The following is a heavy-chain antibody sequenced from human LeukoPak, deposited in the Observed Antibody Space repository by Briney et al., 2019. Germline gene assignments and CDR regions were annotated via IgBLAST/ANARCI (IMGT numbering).Heavy chain of an antibody. V-gene: IGHV3-30-3*01. Sequence: GGSLRLSCAASVFTFSSNSMRWVRQAPCKGLEWVAVISYDGSNKYYADSVRGRFTISRDNSKNTLYLQMNSLRAEDTAVYYCAKDYSSSWWFHYWGQGTLVTVSS. CDR3: AKDYSSSWWFHY. J-gene: IGHJ4*02. D-gene: IGHD6-13*01. CDR2: ISYDGSNK. CDR1: VFTFSSNS.